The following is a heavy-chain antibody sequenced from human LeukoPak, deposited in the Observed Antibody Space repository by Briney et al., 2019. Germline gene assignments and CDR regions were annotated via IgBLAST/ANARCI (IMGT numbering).Heavy chain of an antibody. V-gene: IGHV1-2*02. CDR3: ARSVTYNWFDP. CDR1: GYVFINYY. Sequence: ASVKVSCKTSGYVFINYYIHWVRLAPGQGLQWMGWINPKSGATNYAQSFQGRVVLTTDTSISTAFMELSNLRPDDTAIYFCARSVTYNWFDPWGQGTRVTVSS. D-gene: IGHD2-21*02. CDR2: INPKSGAT. J-gene: IGHJ5*02.